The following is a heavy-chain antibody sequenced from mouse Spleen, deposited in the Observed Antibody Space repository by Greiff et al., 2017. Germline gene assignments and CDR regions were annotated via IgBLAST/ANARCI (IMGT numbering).Heavy chain of an antibody. CDR1: GYTFTSYW. CDR2: INPSSGYT. J-gene: IGHJ2*01. CDR3: ARGGLITTVVEDY. Sequence: VQGVESGAELAKPGASVKLSCKASGYTFTSYWMHWVKQRPGQGLEWIGYINPSSGYTKYNQKFKDKATLTADKSSSTAYMQLSSLTYEDSAVYYCARGGLITTVVEDYWGQGTTLTVSS. D-gene: IGHD1-1*01. V-gene: IGHV1-7*01.